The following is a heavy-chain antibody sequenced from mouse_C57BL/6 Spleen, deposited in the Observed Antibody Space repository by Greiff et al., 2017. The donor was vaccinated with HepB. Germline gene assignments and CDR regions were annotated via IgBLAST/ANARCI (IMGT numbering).Heavy chain of an antibody. J-gene: IGHJ1*03. V-gene: IGHV5-4*03. CDR2: ISDGGSYT. Sequence: EVKVVESGGGLVKPGGSLKLSCAASGFTFSSYAMSWVRQTPEKRLEWVATISDGGSYTYYPDNVKGRFTISRDNAKNNLYLQMSHLKSEDTAMYYCARVPSYGSSYSYFDVWGTGTTVTVSS. CDR3: ARVPSYGSSYSYFDV. D-gene: IGHD1-1*01. CDR1: GFTFSSYA.